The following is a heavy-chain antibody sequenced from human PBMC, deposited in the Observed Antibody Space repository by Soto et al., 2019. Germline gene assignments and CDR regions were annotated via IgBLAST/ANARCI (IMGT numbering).Heavy chain of an antibody. CDR1: GFTFSTYA. Sequence: GGSLRLSCATSGFTFSTYAMSWVRQAPGKGLDWVSSIHSSGVTYYADSVKGRFTSSRDNSKNTLYLQLNSLRAEDTAVYYCGRTRGSFNPYYVMDVWGLGTSVTVSS. D-gene: IGHD3-10*02. CDR2: IHSSGVT. J-gene: IGHJ6*02. V-gene: IGHV3-23*01. CDR3: GRTRGSFNPYYVMDV.